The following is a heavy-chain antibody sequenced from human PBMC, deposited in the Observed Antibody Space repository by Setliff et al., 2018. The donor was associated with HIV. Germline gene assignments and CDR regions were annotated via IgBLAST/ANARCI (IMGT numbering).Heavy chain of an antibody. D-gene: IGHD2-15*01. J-gene: IGHJ4*02. V-gene: IGHV1-46*01. CDR1: GYTFTNYY. CDR2: INPGDDGT. Sequence: ASVKVSCKASGYTFTNYYIHWLKQAPGQGLEWMGIINPGDDGTIYAQNFQGRVTMTEDTSTDTAYMELRSLRSEDTAVYYCARDDPDCSGGSCPFDYWGQGTLVTVSS. CDR3: ARDDPDCSGGSCPFDY.